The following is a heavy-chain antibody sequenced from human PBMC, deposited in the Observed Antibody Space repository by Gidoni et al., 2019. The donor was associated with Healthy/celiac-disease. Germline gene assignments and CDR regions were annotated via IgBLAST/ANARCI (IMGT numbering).Heavy chain of an antibody. Sequence: EVQLLESGGGLVQPGGSLRLSCAASGFTFSRYGMSWVRQGPGKGVEWVSAISGSGGSTYYADSVKGRFTISRDNSKNTLYLQMNSLRAEDTAVYYCAKAYSGSYHAPIDYWGQGTLVTVSS. D-gene: IGHD1-26*01. V-gene: IGHV3-23*01. CDR2: ISGSGGST. CDR1: GFTFSRYG. CDR3: AKAYSGSYHAPIDY. J-gene: IGHJ4*02.